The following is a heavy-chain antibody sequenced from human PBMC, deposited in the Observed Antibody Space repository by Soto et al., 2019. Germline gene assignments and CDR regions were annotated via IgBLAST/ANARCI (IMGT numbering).Heavy chain of an antibody. CDR1: GGSISSYY. CDR2: IYYSGST. D-gene: IGHD3-10*01. V-gene: IGHV4-59*08. CDR3: ARGTGWFGELSIYYYYYMDV. Sequence: SETLSLTCTVSGGSISSYYWSWIRQPPGKGLEWIGYIYYSGSTNYNPSLKSRVTISVDTSKNQFSLKLSSVTAADTAVYYCARGTGWFGELSIYYYYYMDVWGKGTTVTVSS. J-gene: IGHJ6*03.